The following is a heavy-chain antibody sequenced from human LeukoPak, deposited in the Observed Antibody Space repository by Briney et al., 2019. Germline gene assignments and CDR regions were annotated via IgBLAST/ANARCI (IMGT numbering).Heavy chain of an antibody. J-gene: IGHJ6*02. CDR2: MNQDGSEK. D-gene: IGHD3-16*01. Sequence: GGSLRLSCEVSGFTLDRYWMSWVRQAPGKGLEWVANMNQDGSEKDYVDSVKGRFTISRDNARNSLYLQMGSLRAEDTAVYYCATYTHWVAGDVWGQGTTVTVSS. CDR1: GFTLDRYW. CDR3: ATYTHWVAGDV. V-gene: IGHV3-7*01.